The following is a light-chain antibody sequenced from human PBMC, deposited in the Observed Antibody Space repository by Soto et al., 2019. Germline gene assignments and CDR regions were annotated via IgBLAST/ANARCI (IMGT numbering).Light chain of an antibody. CDR3: QQTRSFPLA. CDR1: HAITSW. J-gene: IGKJ4*01. V-gene: IGKV1-12*01. Sequence: DIHVTQSPSSVSASVGDRVTITCRASHAITSWLAWYQQKPGRAPQLLIYSASSLESGAPSRFTGSGSGTDFTLTITSLQPDDAAVYYCQQTRSFPLAFGGGTKVDIK. CDR2: SAS.